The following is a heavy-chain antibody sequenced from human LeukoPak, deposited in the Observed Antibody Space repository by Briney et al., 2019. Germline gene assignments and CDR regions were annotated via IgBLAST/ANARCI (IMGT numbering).Heavy chain of an antibody. J-gene: IGHJ4*02. CDR1: GFTVSSNY. D-gene: IGHD3-16*01. Sequence: GGSLRLSCAASGFTVSSNYMSWVRQAPGKGLEWVSVIYSGGSTYYADSVKGRFTISRDSSKNTLYLQMNSLRAEDTAVYYCARILAAYTTNFDYWGQGTLVTVSS. V-gene: IGHV3-53*05. CDR2: IYSGGST. CDR3: ARILAAYTTNFDY.